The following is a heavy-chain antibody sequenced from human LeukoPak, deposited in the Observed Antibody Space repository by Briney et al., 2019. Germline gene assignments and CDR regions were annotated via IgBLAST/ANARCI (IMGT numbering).Heavy chain of an antibody. V-gene: IGHV3-7*03. Sequence: GGSLRLSCAASGFTFSSYWMSWVRQAPGKGLEWVANIKQDGSEKYYVDSVKGRFTISRDNSKNTLYLQMNSLRAEDTAVYYCANNRPVDVDYWGQGTLVTVSS. CDR3: ANNRPVDVDY. CDR2: IKQDGSEK. J-gene: IGHJ4*02. D-gene: IGHD1-1*01. CDR1: GFTFSSYW.